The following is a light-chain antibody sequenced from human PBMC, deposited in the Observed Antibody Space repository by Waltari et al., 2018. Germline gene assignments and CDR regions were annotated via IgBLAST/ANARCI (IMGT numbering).Light chain of an antibody. V-gene: IGKV3-20*01. Sequence: VLKQSPGTLSLPPGVRATLSCRPSQSVSSTYLGWYQQTPGQAHRLLIYGASNRATGIPDRFSGSGSRTYFTITISRLAPEDFAVYYCQQSGSSPYTFGQGTKLGIK. CDR1: QSVSSTY. J-gene: IGKJ2*01. CDR2: GAS. CDR3: QQSGSSPYT.